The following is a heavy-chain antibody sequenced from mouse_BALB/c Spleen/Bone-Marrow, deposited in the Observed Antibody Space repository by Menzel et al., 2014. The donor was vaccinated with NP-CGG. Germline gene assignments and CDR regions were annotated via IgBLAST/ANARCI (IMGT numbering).Heavy chain of an antibody. CDR1: GYAFTNYL. D-gene: IGHD4-1*01. Sequence: VQLQQSGAELVRPGTSVKVSCKASGYAFTNYLIDWVKQRPGQGLEGIGVINPGRGGTNYNEKFKGKATLTADKSSSTAYMQSSSVTSDDSAVYICARRELGECDNWGQDATLTVSP. J-gene: IGHJ2*01. CDR2: INPGRGGT. V-gene: IGHV1-54*03. CDR3: ARRELGECDN.